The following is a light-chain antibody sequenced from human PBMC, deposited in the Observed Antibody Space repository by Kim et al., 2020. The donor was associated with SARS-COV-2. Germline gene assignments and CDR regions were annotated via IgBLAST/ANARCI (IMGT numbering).Light chain of an antibody. CDR1: RNDVGSHNR. Sequence: PGQSLTSSCTGTRNDVGSHNRCSWYQQHPGKAPKLMIYEVTKRPSGVSDRFSASKSGNTASLTISGLQAEDEADYYCCSYEGSWVFGGGTKVTVL. CDR3: CSYEGSWV. V-gene: IGLV2-23*02. J-gene: IGLJ3*02. CDR2: EVT.